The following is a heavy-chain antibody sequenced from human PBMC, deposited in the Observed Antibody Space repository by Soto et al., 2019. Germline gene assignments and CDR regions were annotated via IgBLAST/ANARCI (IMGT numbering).Heavy chain of an antibody. V-gene: IGHV4-4*02. CDR2: IYYSGST. D-gene: IGHD4-17*01. CDR1: GVSISGSNW. CDR3: ARLNAVTRYLGS. Sequence: SETLSLTCAVSGVSISGSNWLSWVRQPPGKGLEWIGYIYYSGSTNYNPSLKSRVTISVDRSKNQFSLKLSSVTAADTAVYYCARLNAVTRYLGSWGQGTLVTVSS. J-gene: IGHJ4*02.